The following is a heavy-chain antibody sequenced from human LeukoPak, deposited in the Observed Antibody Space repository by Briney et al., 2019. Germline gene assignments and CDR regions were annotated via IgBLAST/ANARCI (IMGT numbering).Heavy chain of an antibody. CDR1: GGSVSSGSYY. CDR3: AREHQSMDV. V-gene: IGHV4-61*01. Sequence: SETLSLTCTVSGGSVSSGSYYWSWVRQPPGKGLDWIGYIYYRGSTKYNPSLKSRVTISVEASKNQFSLKLSSVTAADTAVYYCAREHQSMDVWGQGTTVTVSS. CDR2: IYYRGST. J-gene: IGHJ6*02. D-gene: IGHD2-2*01.